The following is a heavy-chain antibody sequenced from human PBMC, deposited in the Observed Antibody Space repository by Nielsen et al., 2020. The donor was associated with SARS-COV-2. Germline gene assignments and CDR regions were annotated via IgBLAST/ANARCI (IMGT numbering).Heavy chain of an antibody. D-gene: IGHD3-3*01. Sequence: VRQAPGKGLEWVSAISGSGGSTYYADSVKGRFTISRDNSKNTLYLQMNSLRAEDTAVYYCARDYDFWSGGDYYYYGMDVWGQGTTVTVSS. J-gene: IGHJ6*02. CDR3: ARDYDFWSGGDYYYYGMDV. V-gene: IGHV3-23*01. CDR2: ISGSGGST.